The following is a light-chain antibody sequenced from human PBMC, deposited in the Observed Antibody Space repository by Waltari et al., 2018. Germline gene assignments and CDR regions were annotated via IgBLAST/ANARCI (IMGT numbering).Light chain of an antibody. CDR3: ATWDSSLSGGV. J-gene: IGLJ2*01. CDR2: DHN. Sequence: HSVLTQPPSVSAAPGQAVTIFCSGRSSNIGNNYVSWYQQVPGTAPQLLIFDHNERPSGIPDRFSGSKSGTSATLDITGLQTGDEAHYYCATWDSSLSGGVFGGGTKVTVL. V-gene: IGLV1-51*01. CDR1: SSNIGNNY.